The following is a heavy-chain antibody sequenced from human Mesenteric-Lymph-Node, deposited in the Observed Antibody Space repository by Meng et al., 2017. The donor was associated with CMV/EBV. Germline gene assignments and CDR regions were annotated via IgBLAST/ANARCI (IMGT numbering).Heavy chain of an antibody. CDR3: ARERATYYDFWRDY. J-gene: IGHJ4*02. D-gene: IGHD3-3*01. Sequence: GESLKISCAASGFTFSTCAMHWVRQAPGKGLEWVAVIAYDGSSDYYADSVKGRFTISRDNAKNSLYLQMNSLRAEDTAVYYCARERATYYDFWRDYWGQGTLVTVSS. V-gene: IGHV3-30-3*01. CDR1: GFTFSTCA. CDR2: IAYDGSSD.